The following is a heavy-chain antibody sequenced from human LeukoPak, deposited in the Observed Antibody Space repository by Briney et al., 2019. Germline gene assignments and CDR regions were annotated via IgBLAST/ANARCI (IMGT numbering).Heavy chain of an antibody. Sequence: GGSLRLSCAASGFTFSSYAMSWVRQAPGKGLEWVSAISGSGGSTYYADSVKGRFTISRDNSKNTLYLQMNSLRAEDTTVYYCARVYCGSTSCCSGYMDVWGRGTTVTVSS. CDR1: GFTFSSYA. V-gene: IGHV3-23*01. D-gene: IGHD2-2*01. J-gene: IGHJ6*03. CDR3: ARVYCGSTSCCSGYMDV. CDR2: ISGSGGST.